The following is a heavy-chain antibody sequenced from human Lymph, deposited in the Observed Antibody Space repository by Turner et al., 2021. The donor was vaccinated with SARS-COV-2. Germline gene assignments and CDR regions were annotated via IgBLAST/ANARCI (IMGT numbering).Heavy chain of an antibody. CDR2: ISGSGGST. CDR1: GFTFSSYG. CDR3: AKEGDTAMVNFDY. Sequence: EVQLLDSGGGLVQPGGSLRHSCAASGFTFSSYGMTWVRQAPGKGLEWVSAISGSGGSTYYADSVKGRFTISRDNSKNTLYLQMNSLRAEDTAVYYCAKEGDTAMVNFDYWGQGTLVTVSS. J-gene: IGHJ4*02. V-gene: IGHV3-23*01. D-gene: IGHD5-18*01.